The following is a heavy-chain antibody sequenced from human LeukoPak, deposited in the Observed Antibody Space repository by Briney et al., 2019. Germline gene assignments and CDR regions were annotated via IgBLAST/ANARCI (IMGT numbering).Heavy chain of an antibody. D-gene: IGHD3-10*01. Sequence: GGSLRLSCAASGFTFSSYEMNWVRQAPGKGLEWVSYISSSGSTIYYADSVKGRFTIPRDNAKNSLYLEMNSLRAEDTAVYFCARVSRFSNNWLDPWGQGTLVTVSS. V-gene: IGHV3-48*03. CDR1: GFTFSSYE. J-gene: IGHJ5*02. CDR2: ISSSGSTI. CDR3: ARVSRFSNNWLDP.